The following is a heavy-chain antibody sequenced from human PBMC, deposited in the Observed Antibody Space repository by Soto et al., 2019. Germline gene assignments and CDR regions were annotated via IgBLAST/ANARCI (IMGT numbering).Heavy chain of an antibody. D-gene: IGHD2-8*01. CDR2: ISSSSSYR. CDR3: AGMLRALSDY. V-gene: IGHV3-21*01. Sequence: EVQLVESGGGLVKPGGSLRLSCAASGFTFSSYSMNWVRQAPGKGLEWVSSISSSSSYRYYADSVKGRFTISRDNAKNSQYLQMNSRRAEDTALYYGAGMLRALSDYWGQGTLVTVSS. CDR1: GFTFSSYS. J-gene: IGHJ4*02.